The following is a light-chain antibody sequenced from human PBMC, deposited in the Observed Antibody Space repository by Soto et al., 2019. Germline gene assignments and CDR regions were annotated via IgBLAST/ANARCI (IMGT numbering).Light chain of an antibody. CDR3: QQYDSYSYT. Sequence: DIQMTQSPSTLSASVGARVTITCRASQSISSWLAWYQQKPGKVPKVLIYDASTLETGVPSRFSGSGSGTEFTLTISSLQPDDFATYYCQQYDSYSYTFGQGTKLDIK. CDR2: DAS. V-gene: IGKV1-5*01. J-gene: IGKJ2*01. CDR1: QSISSW.